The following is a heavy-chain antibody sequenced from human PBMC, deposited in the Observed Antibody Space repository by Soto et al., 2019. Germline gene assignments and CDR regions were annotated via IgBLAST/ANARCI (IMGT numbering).Heavy chain of an antibody. D-gene: IGHD4-17*01. CDR3: ARLLGGYDDYGGWFAP. J-gene: IGHJ5*02. CDR1: GGSISPYS. V-gene: IGHV4-59*01. CDR2: VSHSGRT. Sequence: PSETLSLTCTISGGSISPYSWTWIRQSPGKGLEWIGYVSHSGRTFYTPSLKSRPTMSLDTSRSQFSLRLKSVSAADTAVYYCARLLGGYDDYGGWFAPWGQG.